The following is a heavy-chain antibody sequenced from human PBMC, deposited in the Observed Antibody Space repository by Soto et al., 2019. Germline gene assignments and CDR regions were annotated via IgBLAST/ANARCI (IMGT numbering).Heavy chain of an antibody. CDR2: INWNSGSI. D-gene: IGHD6-13*01. CDR1: GFTFDDYA. CDR3: VKDESINWYSGHFRH. Sequence: GGSLRLPCAASGFTFDDYAMHWVRQVPGKGLEWVSGINWNSGSIGYGDSVKGRFAISRDNAKNSLHLQMNSLSAEDTAFYYCVKDESINWYSGHFRHWGQGTLVTVSS. V-gene: IGHV3-9*01. J-gene: IGHJ1*01.